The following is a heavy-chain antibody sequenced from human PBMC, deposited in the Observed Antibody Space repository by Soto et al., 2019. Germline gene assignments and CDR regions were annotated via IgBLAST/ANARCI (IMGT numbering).Heavy chain of an antibody. J-gene: IGHJ6*02. CDR2: IYYSGST. CDR1: GGSISSGGYY. CDR3: ARDGRATETMGGMDV. Sequence: SETLSLTCTVSGGSISSGGYYWSWIRQHPGKGLEWIGYIYYSGSTYYNPSLKSRVTISVDTSKNQFSLKLGSVTAADTAAYYCARDGRATETMGGMDVWGQGTTVTVSS. D-gene: IGHD4-17*01. V-gene: IGHV4-31*03.